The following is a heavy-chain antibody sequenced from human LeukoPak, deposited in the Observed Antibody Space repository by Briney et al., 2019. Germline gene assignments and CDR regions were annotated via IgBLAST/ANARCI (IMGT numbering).Heavy chain of an antibody. V-gene: IGHV4-59*01. D-gene: IGHD3-10*01. CDR1: GGSIINYY. CDR2: IYYSGST. Sequence: TSETLSLTCTVSGGSIINYYWTWIRQPPGKGLERVGYIYYSGSTNYNPSLKSRVSISVDRSKNQFSLKLSSVTAAATAVYYCARGNYYTSGSYYTNYYFGLDVWGQGTTVTVSS. J-gene: IGHJ6*02. CDR3: ARGNYYTSGSYYTNYYFGLDV.